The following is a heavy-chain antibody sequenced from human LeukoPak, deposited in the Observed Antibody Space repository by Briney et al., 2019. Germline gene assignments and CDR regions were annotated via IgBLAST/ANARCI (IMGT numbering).Heavy chain of an antibody. V-gene: IGHV4-39*07. CDR1: GASISSSGYY. CDR2: IYYSGST. D-gene: IGHD6-19*01. J-gene: IGHJ4*02. CDR3: ARWYSSGWYVI. Sequence: PSETLSLTCTVSGASISSSGYYWGWIRQPPWKGLEWIASIYYSGSTYYNPSLKSRVTMSVDTSKHQFSLKRSSVTAADTAVYYCARWYSSGWYVIWGQGTLVTVSS.